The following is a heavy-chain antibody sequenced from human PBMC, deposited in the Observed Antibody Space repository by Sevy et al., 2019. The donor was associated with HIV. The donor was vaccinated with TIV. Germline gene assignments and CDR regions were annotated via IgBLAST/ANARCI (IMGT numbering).Heavy chain of an antibody. CDR1: GFIFSNYS. D-gene: IGHD2-2*01. CDR3: ARVLRVVRIDYFDY. J-gene: IGHJ4*02. Sequence: GGSLRLSCAASGFIFSNYSMNWVRQAPGKGLEWVSSISGRSSYIYNADSVKGRFTISRDNAKNSLYLQMNSLRAEDTAVYYWARVLRVVRIDYFDYWGQGTLVTVSS. CDR2: ISGRSSYI. V-gene: IGHV3-21*01.